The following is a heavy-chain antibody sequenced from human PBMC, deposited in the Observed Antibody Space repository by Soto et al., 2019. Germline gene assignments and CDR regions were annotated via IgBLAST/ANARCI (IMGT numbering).Heavy chain of an antibody. Sequence: QLQLQESGPGLVKPSETLSLTCTVSGGSISSSSYHWGWIRQPPGKGLEWIGSMFYGGSTYYNPSLKSRVTISVDTSKSQFSLKLGSVTAADTAVYYCAWTLYVDIVATGFWGQGTMVTVSS. V-gene: IGHV4-39*01. D-gene: IGHD5-12*01. J-gene: IGHJ4*02. CDR3: AWTLYVDIVATGF. CDR2: MFYGGST. CDR1: GGSISSSSYH.